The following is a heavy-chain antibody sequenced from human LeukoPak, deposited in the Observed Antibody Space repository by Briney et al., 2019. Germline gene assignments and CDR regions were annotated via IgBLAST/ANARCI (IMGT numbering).Heavy chain of an antibody. CDR1: GGSISSSSYY. V-gene: IGHV4-39*01. CDR3: AGGSGRGSYWHYYYYYMDV. CDR2: IYYSGST. J-gene: IGHJ6*03. D-gene: IGHD1-26*01. Sequence: SETRSLTRTVSGGSISSSSYYWGWIRQPPGKGLEWIGSIYYSGSTYYNPSLKSRVTISVDTSKNQFSLKLSSVTAADTAVYYCAGGSGRGSYWHYYYYYMDVWGKGTTVTVSS.